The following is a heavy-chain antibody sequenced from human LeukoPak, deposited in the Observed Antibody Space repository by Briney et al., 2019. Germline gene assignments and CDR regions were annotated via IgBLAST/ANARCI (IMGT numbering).Heavy chain of an antibody. Sequence: GSLRLSCAGSGFTFSSYWMHWVRKPPGKGLEWIGSIYYSGSTYYNPSLNSRVTIFIDMSKNQFSLKLSSVTATDTAVYYCARLVCGGGSCPAEFDYWGQGTLVTVSS. CDR2: IYYSGST. J-gene: IGHJ4*02. D-gene: IGHD2-15*01. V-gene: IGHV4-39*01. CDR1: GFTFSSYW. CDR3: ARLVCGGGSCPAEFDY.